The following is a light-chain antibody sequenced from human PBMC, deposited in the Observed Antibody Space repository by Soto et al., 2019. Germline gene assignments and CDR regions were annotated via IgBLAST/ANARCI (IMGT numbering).Light chain of an antibody. CDR2: AAS. J-gene: IGKJ2*01. V-gene: IGKV1-39*01. Sequence: DIQMTQSPSSLSASVGDRVTITCRARQSISSYLNWYQQKPGKAPKLLIYAASSLQSRVPSRFSGSGSSTAFTLTISRLQPAEFATYYWQQSYSTPHTFGQGTKLEIK. CDR3: QQSYSTPHT. CDR1: QSISSY.